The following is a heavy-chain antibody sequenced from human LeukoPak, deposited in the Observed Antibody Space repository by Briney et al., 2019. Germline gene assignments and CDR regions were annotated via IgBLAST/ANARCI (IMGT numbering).Heavy chain of an antibody. J-gene: IGHJ4*02. CDR2: VFRSGST. D-gene: IGHD3-3*01. CDR1: GGSISSYY. V-gene: IGHV4-59*08. CDR3: ARLTIFGVVFFDY. Sequence: SETLSLTCTVSGGSISSYYWRWIRQPPGKGLEWIGYVFRSGSTNYNPSLKSRVTISVDTSKDQFSLRLSSVTAADTAVYYCARLTIFGVVFFDYWGQGTLVTVSS.